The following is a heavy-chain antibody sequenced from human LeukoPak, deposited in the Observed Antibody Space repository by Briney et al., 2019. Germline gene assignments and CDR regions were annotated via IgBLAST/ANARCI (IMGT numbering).Heavy chain of an antibody. CDR1: GGSISSGSYY. V-gene: IGHV4-61*02. CDR2: ISTTGSS. D-gene: IGHD5-18*01. CDR3: ARQGGYSYGYLIYYYYYGMDV. Sequence: SETLSLTCTVSGGSISSGSYYWSWIRQPAGKGLEWLGRISTTGSSDYNPSLKSRVTISIDTSKNQFSLKLNSVTAADTAVYYCARQGGYSYGYLIYYYYYGMDVWGQGTTVTVSS. J-gene: IGHJ6*02.